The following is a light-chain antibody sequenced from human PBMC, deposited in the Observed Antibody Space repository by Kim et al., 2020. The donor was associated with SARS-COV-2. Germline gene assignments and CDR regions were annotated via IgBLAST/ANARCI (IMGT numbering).Light chain of an antibody. V-gene: IGKV1-13*02. Sequence: ASVGDRLSITCRASRGISSALAWYRQTPGKAPKLLISDASTLEDGVPSRFSGSGSGTDFTLNISSLQPEDFATYYCQHFSAYPLTFGGGTKVDIK. CDR1: RGISSA. J-gene: IGKJ4*01. CDR2: DAS. CDR3: QHFSAYPLT.